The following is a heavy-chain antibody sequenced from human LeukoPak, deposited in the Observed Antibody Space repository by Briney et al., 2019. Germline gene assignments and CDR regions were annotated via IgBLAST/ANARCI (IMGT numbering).Heavy chain of an antibody. D-gene: IGHD3-10*01. Sequence: GGSLRLSCAASGFTFSSSAMNWVRQAPGKGLEWVSAISGSGGSTYYADSVKGRFTISRDNSRNTLYLQMNSPTAEDTAVYYCAKDDAWLRFGEWSQGTLVTVSS. V-gene: IGHV3-23*01. CDR1: GFTFSSSA. CDR2: ISGSGGST. CDR3: AKDDAWLRFGE. J-gene: IGHJ4*02.